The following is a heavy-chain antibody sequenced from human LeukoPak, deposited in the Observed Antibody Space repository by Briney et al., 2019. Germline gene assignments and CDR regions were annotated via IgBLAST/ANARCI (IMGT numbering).Heavy chain of an antibody. V-gene: IGHV3-23*01. J-gene: IGHJ4*02. CDR3: AKGHTDYGTGFDL. D-gene: IGHD4-17*01. CDR2: ITGSGGST. CDR1: GFTFSSSA. Sequence: GGSLRLSCAASGFTFSSSAMSWVRQAPGKGLEWVSGITGSGGSTYYADSVKGRFTISRDNSKNTLYLQMNSLRAEDTAVYYCAKGHTDYGTGFDLWGQGTLVSVSS.